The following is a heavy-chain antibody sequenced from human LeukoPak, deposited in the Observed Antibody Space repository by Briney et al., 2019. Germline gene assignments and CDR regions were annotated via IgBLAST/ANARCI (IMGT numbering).Heavy chain of an antibody. V-gene: IGHV3-49*03. D-gene: IGHD4-17*01. CDR3: TRDLYGDQTVGDY. Sequence: GGSLRLSCTASGFTFGDYAMSWFRQAPGEGLEWVGFIRSKAYGGTTEYAASVKGRFTISRDDSKSIAYLQMNSLKTEDTAVYYCTRDLYGDQTVGDYWGQGTLVTVSS. CDR2: IRSKAYGGTT. CDR1: GFTFGDYA. J-gene: IGHJ4*02.